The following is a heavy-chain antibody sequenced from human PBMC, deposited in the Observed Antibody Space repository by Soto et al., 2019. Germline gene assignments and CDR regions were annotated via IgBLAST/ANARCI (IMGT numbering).Heavy chain of an antibody. CDR3: AKEAGVAQPLDY. Sequence: QVQLVESGGGVVQPGRSLRLSCAASGFTFRSYGMQWVRQAPGKGLEWLAVISYDGNSKYYADSIKGGLTISRDDSKNTVYLQVNSLRTDDTGVYYCAKEAGVAQPLDYWGQGTLVTVSS. J-gene: IGHJ4*02. D-gene: IGHD2-15*01. CDR2: ISYDGNSK. CDR1: GFTFRSYG. V-gene: IGHV3-30*18.